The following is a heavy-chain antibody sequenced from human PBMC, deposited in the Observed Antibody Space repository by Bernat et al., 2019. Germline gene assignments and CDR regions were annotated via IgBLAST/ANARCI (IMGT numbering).Heavy chain of an antibody. CDR1: GFTVSSNY. J-gene: IGHJ5*02. V-gene: IGHV3-66*01. CDR3: ARDSRGIPDYDILTGLGWFDP. CDR2: IYSGGST. Sequence: EMQLLESGGGLVQPGGSLRLSCVASGFTVSSNYMSWVRQAPGKGLEWVSVIYSGGSTYYADSVKGRFTISRDNSKNTLYLQMNSLRAEDTAVYYCARDSRGIPDYDILTGLGWFDPWGQGTLVTVSS. D-gene: IGHD3-9*01.